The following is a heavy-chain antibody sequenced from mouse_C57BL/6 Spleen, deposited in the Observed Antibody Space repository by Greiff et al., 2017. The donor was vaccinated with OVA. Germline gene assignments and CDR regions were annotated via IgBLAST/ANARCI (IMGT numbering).Heavy chain of an antibody. CDR2: INPSNGGT. Sequence: QVQLQQPGTELVKPGASVKLSCKASGYTFTSYWMHWVKQRPGQGLEWIGNINPSNGGTNYNEKFKSKATLTVDKSSSTAYMQLCSLTSEDSAVYYCARGDYYGSSYEAMDYWGQGTSVTVSS. J-gene: IGHJ4*01. CDR3: ARGDYYGSSYEAMDY. CDR1: GYTFTSYW. V-gene: IGHV1-53*01. D-gene: IGHD1-1*01.